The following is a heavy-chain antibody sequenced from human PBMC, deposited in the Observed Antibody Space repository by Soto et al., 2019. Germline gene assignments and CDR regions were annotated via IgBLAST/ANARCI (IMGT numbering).Heavy chain of an antibody. V-gene: IGHV3-23*01. Sequence: EVQLLESGGGFVQPGGSLRLSCAASGFTFNSFAMSWVRQAPGKGLEWVSGITGSGGSIYYAYSVKGRFTISRDNSMNTLYLQMNSLRAEDTAVYYCAKDQSSTIAGRRGFDYWGQGALVTVSS. J-gene: IGHJ4*02. D-gene: IGHD6-6*01. CDR2: ITGSGGSI. CDR1: GFTFNSFA. CDR3: AKDQSSTIAGRRGFDY.